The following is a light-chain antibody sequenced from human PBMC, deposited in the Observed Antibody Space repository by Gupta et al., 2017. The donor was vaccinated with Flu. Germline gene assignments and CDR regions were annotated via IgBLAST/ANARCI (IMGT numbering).Light chain of an antibody. CDR2: ETS. J-gene: IGKJ4*01. Sequence: EIVLTQSPGTLSLSPGERVTLSCRTSESISASHLAWFQQKPGQCPRLLIYETSNRGTGIPARFSGSGSGRDFTLTVARLEPEDSAFYYCQLYGVSLTFGAGTKVEVK. CDR3: QLYGVSLT. CDR1: ESISASH. V-gene: IGKV3-20*01.